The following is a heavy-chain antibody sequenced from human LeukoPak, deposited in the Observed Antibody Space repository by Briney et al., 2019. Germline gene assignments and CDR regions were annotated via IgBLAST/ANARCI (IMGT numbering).Heavy chain of an antibody. Sequence: GGSLRLSCAASGFTFSSYWMSWVRQAPGKGLEWVANIKQDGSEKYYVDSVKGRFTISRDNAKNSLYLQMNSLRAEDTAVYYCARDHTAMVRGYYYYYYGMDVWGQGTTVTVSS. D-gene: IGHD5-18*01. CDR3: ARDHTAMVRGYYYYYYGMDV. J-gene: IGHJ6*02. CDR2: IKQDGSEK. V-gene: IGHV3-7*01. CDR1: GFTFSSYW.